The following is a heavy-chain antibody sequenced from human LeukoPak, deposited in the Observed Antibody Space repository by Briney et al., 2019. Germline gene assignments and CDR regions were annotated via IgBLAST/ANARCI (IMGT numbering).Heavy chain of an antibody. CDR3: ARGGYYYDSSGYAHYYYYYMDV. J-gene: IGHJ6*03. Sequence: SETLSLTCAVYGGSFSGYYWSWIRQPAGKGLEWIGRIYTSGSTNYNPSLKSRVTISVDTSKNQFSLKLSSVTAADTAVYYCARGGYYYDSSGYAHYYYYYMDVWGKGTTVTISS. CDR1: GGSFSGYY. CDR2: IYTSGST. V-gene: IGHV4-59*10. D-gene: IGHD3-22*01.